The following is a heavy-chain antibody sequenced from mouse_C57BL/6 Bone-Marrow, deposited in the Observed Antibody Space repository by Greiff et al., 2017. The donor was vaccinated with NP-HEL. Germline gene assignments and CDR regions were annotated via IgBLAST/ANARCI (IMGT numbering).Heavy chain of an antibody. V-gene: IGHV10-1*01. CDR1: GFSFNTYA. CDR2: IRSKSNNYAT. D-gene: IGHD2-4*01. J-gene: IGHJ3*01. CDR3: VLDYERKTWFAY. Sequence: GGGLVQPKGSLKLSCAASGFSFNTYAMNWVRQAPGKGLEWVARIRSKSNNYATYYADSVKDRFTISRDDSESMLYLQMNNLKTEDTAMYYCVLDYERKTWFAYWGQGTLVTVSA.